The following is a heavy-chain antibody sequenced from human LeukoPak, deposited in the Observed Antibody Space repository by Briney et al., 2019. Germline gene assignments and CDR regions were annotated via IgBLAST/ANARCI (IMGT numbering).Heavy chain of an antibody. Sequence: GSLRLSCAASGFTFSSYWMSWVRQPPGKGLEWIGTIYYNGNTYYTPSLESRVTISIDTSKNQFSLKLSSVTAADTAVYYCARIRPVAGTDYWGRGALVTVSS. CDR1: GFTFSSYW. V-gene: IGHV4-39*07. D-gene: IGHD6-19*01. CDR2: IYYNGNT. CDR3: ARIRPVAGTDY. J-gene: IGHJ4*02.